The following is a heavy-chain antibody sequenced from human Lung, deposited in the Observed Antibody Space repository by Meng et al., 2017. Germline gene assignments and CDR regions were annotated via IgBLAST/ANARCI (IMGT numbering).Heavy chain of an antibody. Sequence: QGQVQETGPGLVKPSGTLSLTCAVSGGSISSSNWWSWVRQPPGKGLEWIGEIYHSGSTNYNPSLKSRVTISVDKSKNQFSLKLSSVTAADTAVYYCARGSITMVRGVSVFDPWGQGTLVTVSS. J-gene: IGHJ5*02. CDR3: ARGSITMVRGVSVFDP. V-gene: IGHV4-4*02. CDR2: IYHSGST. CDR1: GGSISSSNW. D-gene: IGHD3-10*01.